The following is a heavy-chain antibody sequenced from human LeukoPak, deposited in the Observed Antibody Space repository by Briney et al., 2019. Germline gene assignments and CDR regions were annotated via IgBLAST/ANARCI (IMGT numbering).Heavy chain of an antibody. CDR1: GFTVRSNY. V-gene: IGHV3-53*01. J-gene: IGHJ4*02. CDR3: ARGGCRQPFDY. Sequence: GGSLRLSCAASGFTVRSNYMSWVRQTPGKGLEWVSVIYSTGSTFYADSVRGRFTISRDNSKNTLYLQMNSLRAEDTALYYCARGGCRQPFDYWGQGTLVTVSS. CDR2: IYSTGST. D-gene: IGHD4/OR15-4a*01.